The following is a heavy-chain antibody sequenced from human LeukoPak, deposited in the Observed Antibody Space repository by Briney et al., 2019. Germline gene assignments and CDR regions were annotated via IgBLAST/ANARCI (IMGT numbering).Heavy chain of an antibody. CDR2: INYNGNT. J-gene: IGHJ5*02. Sequence: SETLSLTCTVSGGSISNNYWNWIRQPPGKGLEWIAYINYNGNTKYNPSLKSRVTISLDMSKNQFSLSLSSVTAADTAVYYCASFTDGFNFWFDPWGQGTLVTVSS. D-gene: IGHD5-24*01. V-gene: IGHV4-59*01. CDR1: GGSISNNY. CDR3: ASFTDGFNFWFDP.